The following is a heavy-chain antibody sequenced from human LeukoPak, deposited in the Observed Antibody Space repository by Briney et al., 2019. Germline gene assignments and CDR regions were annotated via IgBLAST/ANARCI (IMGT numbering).Heavy chain of an antibody. D-gene: IGHD3-10*01. CDR2: ISVSGNT. CDR1: GFTLSSYA. J-gene: IGHJ4*02. Sequence: GGSLRLSCAASGFTLSSYAMSWVRQGPGKGLEWVSAISVSGNTYYADSVKGRFTISRDNSKNTLYLQMNSLRAEDTAVYYCAKGTMGRGFGYWGQGTLVTVSS. CDR3: AKGTMGRGFGY. V-gene: IGHV3-23*01.